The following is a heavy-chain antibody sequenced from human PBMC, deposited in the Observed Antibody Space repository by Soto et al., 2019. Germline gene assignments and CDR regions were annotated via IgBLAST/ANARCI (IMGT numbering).Heavy chain of an antibody. CDR3: ARHAGSLGY. CDR1: GSSITNYQ. D-gene: IGHD2-2*03. CDR2: VYYRGSA. J-gene: IGHJ4*02. V-gene: IGHV4-59*08. Sequence: QVHLQESGPGLVKPSETLSLTCTISGSSITNYQWSWIRQPPGKGLEWIGHVYYRGSANYNPTLKRRVTIAIDTSKSQFYLTLGSVTAADTAVYFCARHAGSLGYWGQGTLVTVSS.